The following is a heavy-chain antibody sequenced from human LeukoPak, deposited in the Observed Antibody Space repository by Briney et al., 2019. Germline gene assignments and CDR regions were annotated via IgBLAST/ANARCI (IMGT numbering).Heavy chain of an antibody. J-gene: IGHJ1*01. CDR2: ISDSTSSSYTI. CDR3: ARGRGGKFGEYIQH. V-gene: IGHV3-48*01. D-gene: IGHD4-23*01. Sequence: GGSMRLSCVASAFSDKSNYMSWVRQAPGMGLEWVSYISDSTSSSYTIYYADSVKGRFTISRDNAENSLYLQMNSLRAEDTAIYYCARGRGGKFGEYIQHWGQGTLVTVSS. CDR1: AFSDKSNY.